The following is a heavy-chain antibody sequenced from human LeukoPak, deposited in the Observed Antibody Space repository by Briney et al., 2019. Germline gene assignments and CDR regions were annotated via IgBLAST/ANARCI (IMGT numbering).Heavy chain of an antibody. CDR2: ISGSSNNI. D-gene: IGHD7-27*01. CDR3: ARGGTGDGNYFDN. J-gene: IGHJ4*02. V-gene: IGHV3-48*01. CDR1: RFTFSRYS. Sequence: PGGSLRLSCAASRFTFSRYSMNWVRQAPGKGLEWLSYISGSSNNIHYADSVKGRFTVSRDNAKNSLYLQMDSLRADDAAVFYCARGGTGDGNYFDNWGQGTLVTVSS.